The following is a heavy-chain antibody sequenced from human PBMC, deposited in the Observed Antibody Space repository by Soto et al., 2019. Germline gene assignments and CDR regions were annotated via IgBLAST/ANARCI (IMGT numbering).Heavy chain of an antibody. J-gene: IGHJ6*03. D-gene: IGHD1-26*01. CDR1: GFSFSDYY. CDR3: ANLAKNYYHYMDV. V-gene: IGHV3-11*01. CDR2: ISTSGSST. Sequence: GGSLRLSCAASGFSFSDYYMSWIRQAPGKGLEWVSLISTSGSSTDYADSVKGRFTISRDDAKNSLSLQMNSLRAEDTAVYYCANLAKNYYHYMDVWGKGTTVTVSS.